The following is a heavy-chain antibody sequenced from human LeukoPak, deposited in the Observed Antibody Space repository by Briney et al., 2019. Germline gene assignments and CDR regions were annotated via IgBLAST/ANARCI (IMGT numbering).Heavy chain of an antibody. CDR1: GGSISSYY. CDR3: ARDFGGNSGLLDYFDY. J-gene: IGHJ4*02. D-gene: IGHD4-23*01. Sequence: PSETLSLTCTVSGGSISSYYWSWIRQPPGKGLEWIGYIYYSGSTNYNPSLKSRVTISVDTSKNQFSLKLSSVTAADTAVYYCARDFGGNSGLLDYFDYWGQGTLVTVSS. V-gene: IGHV4-59*01. CDR2: IYYSGST.